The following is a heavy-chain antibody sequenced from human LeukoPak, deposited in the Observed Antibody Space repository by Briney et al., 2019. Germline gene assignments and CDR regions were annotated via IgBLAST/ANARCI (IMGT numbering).Heavy chain of an antibody. D-gene: IGHD5-18*01. V-gene: IGHV4-34*01. CDR3: ARYTAMVAFHAHGFDI. Sequence: SETLSLTCAVYGGSFSGYYWSWIRQPPGKGLEWIGEINHSGSTNYNPSLKSRVTISVDTSKNQFSLKLSSVTAADTAVYYCARYTAMVAFHAHGFDIWGQGTMVTVSS. CDR2: INHSGST. CDR1: GGSFSGYY. J-gene: IGHJ3*02.